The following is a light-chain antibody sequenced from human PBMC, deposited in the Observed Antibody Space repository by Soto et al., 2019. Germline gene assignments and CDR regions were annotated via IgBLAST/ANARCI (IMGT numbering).Light chain of an antibody. J-gene: IGLJ1*01. Sequence: QSVLTQPHSASGAPGQRVTISCSGSSSNIGANSVQWFQQLPGTAPKVLIYSSNHRPSGVPERFSGSKSGTSASLAISELQSEDEADYYCAAWDDSLNGHVFGTGTKVTVI. V-gene: IGLV1-44*01. CDR2: SSN. CDR3: AAWDDSLNGHV. CDR1: SSNIGANS.